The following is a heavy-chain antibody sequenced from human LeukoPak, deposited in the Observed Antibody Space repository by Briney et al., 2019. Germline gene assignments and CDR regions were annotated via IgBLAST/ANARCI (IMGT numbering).Heavy chain of an antibody. CDR2: INPNTGGA. V-gene: IGHV1-2*06. J-gene: IGHJ5*02. Sequence: SSVKVSCKSSGYTFTGYYMHWVPQPPGQGREWMGRINPNTGGASYAQKLQGRVTMTRDTSISTAYMEMSSLRYDDTALYYCARDPYYGSSVGWFDPWGQGTLVTVSS. CDR1: GYTFTGYY. D-gene: IGHD3-22*01. CDR3: ARDPYYGSSVGWFDP.